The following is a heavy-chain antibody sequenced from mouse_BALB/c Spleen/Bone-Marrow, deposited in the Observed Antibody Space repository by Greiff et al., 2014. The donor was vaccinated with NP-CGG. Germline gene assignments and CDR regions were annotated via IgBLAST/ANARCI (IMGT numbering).Heavy chain of an antibody. CDR2: IAPGSGNI. D-gene: IGHD1-1*01. J-gene: IGHJ4*01. Sequence: DLVKPGASVKLSCKASGYTFTSYWVNWVKQRPGQGLEWIGRIAPGSGNIYYNEMFKVKATLTLDASSSTAYIQLSSLSSEDSAVYFCARSYYVSSPYAMDYWGQGTSVTVSS. CDR3: ARSYYVSSPYAMDY. CDR1: GYTFTSYW. V-gene: IGHV1S41*01.